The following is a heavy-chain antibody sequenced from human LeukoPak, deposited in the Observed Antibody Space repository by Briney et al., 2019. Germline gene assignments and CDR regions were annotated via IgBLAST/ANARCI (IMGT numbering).Heavy chain of an antibody. CDR1: GFTFSSYS. V-gene: IGHV3-21*04. CDR3: AKSRSPYSSGWYPFTY. Sequence: GGSLRLSCAASGFTFSSYSMNWVRQAPGKGLEWVSSISSSSSYIYYADSVKGRFTISRDNAKNSLYLQMNSLRADDTAVYYCAKSRSPYSSGWYPFTYWGQGTLVTVSS. D-gene: IGHD6-19*01. J-gene: IGHJ4*02. CDR2: ISSSSSYI.